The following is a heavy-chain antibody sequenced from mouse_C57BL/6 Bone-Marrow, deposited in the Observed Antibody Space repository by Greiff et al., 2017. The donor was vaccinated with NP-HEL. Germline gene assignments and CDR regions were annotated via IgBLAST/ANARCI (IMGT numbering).Heavy chain of an antibody. CDR3: ARGVGNYGGWFAY. CDR1: GYTFTDYY. CDR2: IYPGSGNT. V-gene: IGHV1-76*01. D-gene: IGHD2-1*01. J-gene: IGHJ3*01. Sequence: VQLVESGAELVRPGASVKLSCKASGYTFTDYYINWVKQRPGQGLEWIARIYPGSGNTYYNEKFKGKATLTAEKSSSTAYMQLSSLTSEDSAVYFYARGVGNYGGWFAYWGKGTLVTVSA.